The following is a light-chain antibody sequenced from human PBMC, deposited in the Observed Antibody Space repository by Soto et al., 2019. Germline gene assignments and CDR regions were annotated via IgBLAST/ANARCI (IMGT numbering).Light chain of an antibody. J-gene: IGKJ2*01. Sequence: DIQMTQSPSSLSASVGDRVTITCQASQDISNYLNWYQQKPGKAPKLLIYDASNLETGVPSRFSGSGSGKDFTFTISSLQPEDIATYYCQQYDNLFYTFGQGTKLEIK. V-gene: IGKV1-33*01. CDR2: DAS. CDR1: QDISNY. CDR3: QQYDNLFYT.